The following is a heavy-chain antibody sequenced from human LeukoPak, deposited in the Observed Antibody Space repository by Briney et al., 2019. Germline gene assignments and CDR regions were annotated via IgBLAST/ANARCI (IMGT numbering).Heavy chain of an antibody. CDR2: IIPILGIA. J-gene: IGHJ5*02. CDR3: ARADTMVQGIRNWFDP. CDR1: GGTFSSYA. Sequence: SMKVSCKASGGTFSSYAISWVRQAPGQGLEWMGRIIPILGIANYAQKFQGRVTITAGKSTSTAYMELSSLRSEDTAVYYCARADTMVQGIRNWFDPWGQGTLVTVSS. V-gene: IGHV1-69*04. D-gene: IGHD3-10*01.